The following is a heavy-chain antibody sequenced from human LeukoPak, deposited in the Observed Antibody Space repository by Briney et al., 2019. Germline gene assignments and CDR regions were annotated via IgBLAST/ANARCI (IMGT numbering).Heavy chain of an antibody. CDR3: ARDRGFYGAASYKEYFQH. D-gene: IGHD3-10*01. CDR2: IYSGGST. CDR1: GFTVSSNY. J-gene: IGHJ1*01. V-gene: IGHV3-66*01. Sequence: GGSLRLSCAASGFTVSSNYMSWVRQAPGKGLEWVSVIYSGGSTYYADSVKGRFTISRDNSKNTLYLEMNSLRVADTAVYYCARDRGFYGAASYKEYFQHWGQGTLVSVSS.